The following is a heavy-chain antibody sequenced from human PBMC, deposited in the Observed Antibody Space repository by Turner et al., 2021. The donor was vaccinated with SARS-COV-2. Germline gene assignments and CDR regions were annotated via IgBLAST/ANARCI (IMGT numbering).Heavy chain of an antibody. CDR1: GFTFSSYG. D-gene: IGHD6-13*01. J-gene: IGHJ4*02. CDR3: AREHPPSSWQTYYFDF. Sequence: VQLAESGGGVVQPGRSLRFSCAGSGFTFSSYGIHWVRQDPGKGLEWVASIWYDGSNKYYADSVKGRFTISRDNSKNTLYLQMNSLRAEDTAVYYCAREHPPSSWQTYYFDFWGQGTLVTVSS. CDR2: IWYDGSNK. V-gene: IGHV3-33*01.